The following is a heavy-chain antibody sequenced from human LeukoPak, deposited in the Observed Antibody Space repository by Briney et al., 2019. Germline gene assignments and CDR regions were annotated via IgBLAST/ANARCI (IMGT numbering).Heavy chain of an antibody. D-gene: IGHD6-19*01. V-gene: IGHV3-7*03. Sequence: PGGSLRLSCVASGFTFSDSCMTWVRQDPGKGLEWVGHIKEDGSSQNYADSVKGRFTISRDNAKSSVHLQMNGLTAEDTAVYYCLEDSGWFHFDSWGQGALVTVSS. CDR1: GFTFSDSC. J-gene: IGHJ4*02. CDR3: LEDSGWFHFDS. CDR2: IKEDGSSQ.